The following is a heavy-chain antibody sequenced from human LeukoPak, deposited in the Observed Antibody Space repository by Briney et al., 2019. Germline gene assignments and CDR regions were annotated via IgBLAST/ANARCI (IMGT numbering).Heavy chain of an antibody. Sequence: PGGSLRLSCAASGFTFSSYSMNWVRQAPGKGLEWVSSISSSGSYIYYADSVKGRFTISRDNAKNPLYLQMNSLRAEDTAVYYCARDRRSAGSSGYYDYWGQGTLVTVSS. CDR3: ARDRRSAGSSGYYDY. V-gene: IGHV3-21*01. CDR2: ISSSGSYI. J-gene: IGHJ4*02. CDR1: GFTFSSYS. D-gene: IGHD3-22*01.